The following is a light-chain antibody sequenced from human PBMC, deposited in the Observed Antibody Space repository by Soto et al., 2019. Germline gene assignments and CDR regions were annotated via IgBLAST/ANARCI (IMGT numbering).Light chain of an antibody. J-gene: IGLJ3*02. V-gene: IGLV2-23*01. Sequence: QSALTQPASVSGSPGQSITISCTGTSSDVGSYKFVSWYQQHPGKAPKLMIYEGSKRPSGVSNRFSGSKSGNTASLTISGLQAEDEADYYCCSYAGDCAWVFGGGTKLNVL. CDR3: CSYAGDCAWV. CDR2: EGS. CDR1: SSDVGSYKF.